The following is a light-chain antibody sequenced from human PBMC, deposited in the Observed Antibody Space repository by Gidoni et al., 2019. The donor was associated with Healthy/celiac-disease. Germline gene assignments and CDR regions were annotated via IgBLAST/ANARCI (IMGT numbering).Light chain of an antibody. J-gene: IGKJ3*01. V-gene: IGKV4-1*01. CDR3: QQYYSTPRFT. CDR2: WAS. Sequence: DIVMTQSPDSLPVSLGERATINCKSSQSVLYSSNNKNYLTWYQQKPGQPPKLLIYWASTRESGVPDRFSGSGSGTDFTLTISSRQAEDVAVYYCQQYYSTPRFTFXPXTKVDIK. CDR1: QSVLYSSNNKNY.